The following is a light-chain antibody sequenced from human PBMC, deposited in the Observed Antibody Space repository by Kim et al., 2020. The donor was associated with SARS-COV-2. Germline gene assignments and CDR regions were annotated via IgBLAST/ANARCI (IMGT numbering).Light chain of an antibody. CDR1: SLKTYY. V-gene: IGLV3-19*02. CDR3: DSWDSSGNHNVV. J-gene: IGLJ2*01. CDR2: GKN. Sequence: SSELTQDPAVSVALGQTVRITCQGDSLKTYYATWYQQKPVQAPVRVIFGKNNRPSGIPHRFSGSNSGNTASLTITGAQAEDEADYYCDSWDSSGNHNVVFGGETQLTIL.